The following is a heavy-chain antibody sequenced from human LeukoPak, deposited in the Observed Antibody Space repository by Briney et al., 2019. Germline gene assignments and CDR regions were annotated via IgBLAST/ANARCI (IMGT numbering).Heavy chain of an antibody. CDR3: ARHPPPLKTYYYGSDPFEWLFDP. D-gene: IGHD3-10*01. V-gene: IGHV1-8*03. J-gene: IGHJ5*02. CDR1: GYTFTSYD. Sequence: ASVKVSCKASGYTFTSYDINWVRQATGQGLEWMGWMNPNSSNTGYAQKFQGRVTITRNTSISTAYMELSSLRSEDTAVYYCARHPPPLKTYYYGSDPFEWLFDPWGQGTLVTVSS. CDR2: MNPNSSNT.